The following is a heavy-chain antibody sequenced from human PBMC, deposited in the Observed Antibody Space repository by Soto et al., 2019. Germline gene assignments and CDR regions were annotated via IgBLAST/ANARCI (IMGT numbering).Heavy chain of an antibody. J-gene: IGHJ5*02. CDR1: GYTFTSYA. V-gene: IGHV1-18*01. D-gene: IGHD3-3*02. Sequence: QVQLVQSGAEVKKPGASVKVSCKASGYTFTSYAISWVRQAPGQGLEWMGWISAYNGNTNYAQNLQGRVTMTTDTSTSKAYMGLRSLRSDGTAVYYCARDSPPIASWGQGTLVTVSS. CDR3: ARDSPPIAS. CDR2: ISAYNGNT.